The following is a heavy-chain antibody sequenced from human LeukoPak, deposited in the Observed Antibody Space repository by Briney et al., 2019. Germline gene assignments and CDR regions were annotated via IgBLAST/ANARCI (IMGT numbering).Heavy chain of an antibody. J-gene: IGHJ4*02. CDR2: ISSSSSYI. V-gene: IGHV3-21*01. CDR1: GFTFSSYS. D-gene: IGHD3-22*01. Sequence: GGSLRLSCAASGFTFSSYSMNWVRQAPGKGLEWVSSISSSSSYIYYADSVKGRFTISRDNAKNSLCLQMNSLRAEDTAVYYCARLGGDSSGYYYWGQGTLVTVSS. CDR3: ARLGGDSSGYYY.